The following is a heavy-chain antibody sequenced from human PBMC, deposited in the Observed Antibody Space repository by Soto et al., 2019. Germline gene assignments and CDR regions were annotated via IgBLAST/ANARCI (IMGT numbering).Heavy chain of an antibody. J-gene: IGHJ5*02. CDR2: IYYSGST. D-gene: IGHD6-13*01. Sequence: PSETLSLTCTVSGGSISSSSYYWGWIRQPPGKGLEWIGSIYYSGSTYYNPSLKSRVTISVDTSKNQFSLKLSSVTAADTAVYYCARPGDSSSWEGWFDPWGQGTLVTVSS. CDR3: ARPGDSSSWEGWFDP. CDR1: GGSISSSSYY. V-gene: IGHV4-39*01.